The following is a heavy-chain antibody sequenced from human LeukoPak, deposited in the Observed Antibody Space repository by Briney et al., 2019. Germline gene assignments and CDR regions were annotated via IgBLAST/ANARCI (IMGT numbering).Heavy chain of an antibody. Sequence: GSLRLSCAASGFTFSNAWMSWVRQAPGKGLEWVGRIKSKTDGGTTDYAAPVKGRFTISRDDSKNTLYLQMNSLKTEDTAVYYCAKVVTTSYYYYYYGMDVWGQGTTVTVSS. CDR3: AKVVTTSYYYYYYGMDV. V-gene: IGHV3-15*01. CDR2: IKSKTDGGTT. CDR1: GFTFSNAW. D-gene: IGHD5-18*01. J-gene: IGHJ6*02.